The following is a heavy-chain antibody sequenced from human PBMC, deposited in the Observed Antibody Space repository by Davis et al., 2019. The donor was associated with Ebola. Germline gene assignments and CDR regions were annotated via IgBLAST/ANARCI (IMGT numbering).Heavy chain of an antibody. J-gene: IGHJ4*02. CDR2: ISSSGSTI. D-gene: IGHD1-26*01. CDR1: GFTFSDYY. CDR3: AREDSGSYWSAWGGFSY. Sequence: GESLKISCAASGFTFSDYYMSWIRQAPGKGLEWVSYISSSGSTIYYADSVKGRFTISRDNSKDTLYLQMNSLRVEDTAVYYCAREDSGSYWSAWGGFSYWGQGALVTVSS. V-gene: IGHV3-11*04.